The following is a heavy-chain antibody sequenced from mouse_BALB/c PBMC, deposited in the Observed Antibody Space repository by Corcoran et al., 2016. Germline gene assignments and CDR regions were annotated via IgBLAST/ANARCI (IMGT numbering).Heavy chain of an antibody. D-gene: IGHD3-3*01. V-gene: IGHV14-3*02. J-gene: IGHJ3*01. Sequence: EVQLQQSGAELVKPGASVKLSCTASGFNIKDTYMHWVKQRPEQGLEWIGRIDPANGNTKYDPKFQGKATITADTSSNTAYLQLSSLTSEYSAVYYWARSGTAAYWGQGTLVTVSA. CDR3: ARSGTAAY. CDR2: IDPANGNT. CDR1: GFNIKDTY.